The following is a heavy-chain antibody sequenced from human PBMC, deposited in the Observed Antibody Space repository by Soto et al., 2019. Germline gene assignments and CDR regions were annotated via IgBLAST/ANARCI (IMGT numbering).Heavy chain of an antibody. V-gene: IGHV4-38-2*02. CDR3: ARDRLVDTAMVTWFDP. CDR2: IYHGGST. CDR1: GYSISSGYY. D-gene: IGHD5-18*01. J-gene: IGHJ5*02. Sequence: PSETLSLTCVVSGYSISSGYYWGWLRQPPGKGLEWIGSIYHGGSTYYNPSLNSRVTLSIDMTNNHVSLILNSVTAADTAVYYCARDRLVDTAMVTWFDPWGQRILVTGSS.